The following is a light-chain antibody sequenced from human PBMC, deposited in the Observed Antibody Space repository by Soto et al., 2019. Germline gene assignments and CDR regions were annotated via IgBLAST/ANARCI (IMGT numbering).Light chain of an antibody. CDR2: DAS. Sequence: EIVLTQSPATLSLSPGERATLSCRASQSVGTYLAWYQQKPGQAPRLLIYDASIRATGIPARFSGSGSGTDFTLTISGLEPEAFAVYYCQQRTNWPPLTFGGGTKVEIK. J-gene: IGKJ4*01. CDR1: QSVGTY. CDR3: QQRTNWPPLT. V-gene: IGKV3-11*01.